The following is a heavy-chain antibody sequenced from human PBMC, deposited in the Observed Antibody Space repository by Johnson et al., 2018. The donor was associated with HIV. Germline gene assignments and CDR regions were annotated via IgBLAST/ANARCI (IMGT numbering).Heavy chain of an antibody. V-gene: IGHV3-66*01. CDR3: ARGIDSSSWYGAIDI. J-gene: IGHJ3*02. CDR2: IYGGGSGGST. CDR1: GFTVSSNY. D-gene: IGHD6-13*01. Sequence: VQLVESGGGLVKPGGSLRLSCAASGFTVSSNYMSWVRQAPGKGLEWVSVIYGGGSGGSTYYVDSVKGRFTISRDNSKNTLYLPMNSLGAEDTGVYYCARGIDSSSWYGAIDIWGQGTMVTVSS.